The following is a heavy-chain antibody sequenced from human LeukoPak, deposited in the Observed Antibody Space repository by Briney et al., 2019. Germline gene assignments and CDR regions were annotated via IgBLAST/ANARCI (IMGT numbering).Heavy chain of an antibody. Sequence: ASVKVSCKASGYTFTGYYMHWVRQAPGQGLEWMGWINPNSGGTNYAQKFQGRVTMTRDTSISTAYTELSRLRSDDTAVYYCARQAGIAAAGYFDYWGQGTLVTVSS. CDR3: ARQAGIAAAGYFDY. V-gene: IGHV1-2*02. CDR2: INPNSGGT. CDR1: GYTFTGYY. D-gene: IGHD6-13*01. J-gene: IGHJ4*02.